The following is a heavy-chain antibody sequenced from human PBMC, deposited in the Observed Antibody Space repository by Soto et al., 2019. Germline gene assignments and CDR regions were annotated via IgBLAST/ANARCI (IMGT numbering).Heavy chain of an antibody. CDR2: IWYDGSNK. D-gene: IGHD4-4*01. Sequence: GGSLRLSCAASGFTFSSYGMHWVRQAPGKGLEWVAVIWYDGSNKYYADSVKGRFTISRDNSKNTLYLQMNSLRAEDTAVYYCARDQMSYSNYGVDYYYYGMDVWGQGTTVTVSS. CDR1: GFTFSSYG. V-gene: IGHV3-33*01. J-gene: IGHJ6*02. CDR3: ARDQMSYSNYGVDYYYYGMDV.